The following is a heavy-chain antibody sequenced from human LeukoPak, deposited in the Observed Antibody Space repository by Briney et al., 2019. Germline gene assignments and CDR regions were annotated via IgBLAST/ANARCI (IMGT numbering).Heavy chain of an antibody. J-gene: IGHJ4*02. D-gene: IGHD6-19*01. Sequence: SETLSLTCTVSGGFISSSSYYWSWIRQPPGKGLEWIGYIYYSGSTDYNPSLKSRVTISVETSKNQFSLNLSSVTAADTAVYYCARGRLARSPYFDYWGQGTLVTVSS. V-gene: IGHV4-61*01. CDR3: ARGRLARSPYFDY. CDR2: IYYSGST. CDR1: GGFISSSSYY.